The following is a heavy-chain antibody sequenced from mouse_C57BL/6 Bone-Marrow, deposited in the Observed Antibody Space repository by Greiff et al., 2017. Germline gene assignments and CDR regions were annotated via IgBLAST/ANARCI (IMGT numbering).Heavy chain of an antibody. V-gene: IGHV1-81*01. CDR3: ARKRIYDCRYFDY. J-gene: IGHJ2*01. Sequence: VQVVESGAELARPGASVKLSCKASGYTFTSYGISWVKQRTGQGLEWIGEIYPRSGNTYYNEKFKGKATLTADKSPSTAYMELRSLTSEDSAVYFCARKRIYDCRYFDYWGQGTTLTVSS. CDR2: IYPRSGNT. CDR1: GYTFTSYG. D-gene: IGHD2-12*01.